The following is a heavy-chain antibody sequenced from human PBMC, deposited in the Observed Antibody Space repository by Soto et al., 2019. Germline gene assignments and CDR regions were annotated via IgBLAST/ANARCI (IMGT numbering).Heavy chain of an antibody. D-gene: IGHD6-6*01. J-gene: IGHJ6*03. V-gene: IGHV3-48*01. CDR3: ARVPRQVVYSYYYSYMDV. CDR1: GFTFNTYS. Sequence: GGSLRLSCAASGFTFNTYSMNWVRQAPGKGLEWVSYITSSGTIIYYADSVKGRFTISRDNAENSLYLEMNSLRAEDTAVYYCARVPRQVVYSYYYSYMDVWGKGTTVIVSS. CDR2: ITSSGTII.